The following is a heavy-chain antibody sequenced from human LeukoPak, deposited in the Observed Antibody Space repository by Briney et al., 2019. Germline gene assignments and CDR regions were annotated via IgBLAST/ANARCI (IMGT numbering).Heavy chain of an antibody. Sequence: SETLSLTCTVSGDSFSAYYWSWIWQPPGRGLEWIGYIYSSGNTNYNPSLKSRVTISVGTSKKQHSLKLTSVTAADTAVYYCAIHTNVDISSFMDVWGKGTTVTVSS. J-gene: IGHJ6*03. CDR3: AIHTNVDISSFMDV. CDR2: IYSSGNT. D-gene: IGHD2-8*01. V-gene: IGHV4-4*09. CDR1: GDSFSAYY.